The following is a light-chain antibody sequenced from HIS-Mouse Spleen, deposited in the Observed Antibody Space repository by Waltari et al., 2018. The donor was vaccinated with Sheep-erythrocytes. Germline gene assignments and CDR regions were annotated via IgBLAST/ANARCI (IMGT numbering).Light chain of an antibody. CDR3: CSYAGSYTWV. CDR1: SSDVGCYNY. V-gene: IGLV2-11*01. CDR2: DVS. J-gene: IGLJ3*02. Sequence: QSALTQPRSVSGSPGQSVTISCTGTSSDVGCYNYVSWSQQPPGKAPKLMIYDVSKRPSGVPDRFSGSKSGNTASLTISGLQAEDEADYYCCSYAGSYTWVFGGGTKLTVL.